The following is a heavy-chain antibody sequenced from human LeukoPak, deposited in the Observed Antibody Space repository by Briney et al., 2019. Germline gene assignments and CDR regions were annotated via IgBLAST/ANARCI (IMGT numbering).Heavy chain of an antibody. CDR1: GFTFTSYG. D-gene: IGHD5-24*01. J-gene: IGHJ4*02. Sequence: PGGSLRLSCATSGFTFTSYGMHWVRRAPGKGLEWVAVIWYDGSNKYYADSVKGRFTISRDDSKNTLYLQMNSLRAEDTAVYYCARDRAIDWGQGTLVTVSS. CDR2: IWYDGSNK. CDR3: ARDRAID. V-gene: IGHV3-33*01.